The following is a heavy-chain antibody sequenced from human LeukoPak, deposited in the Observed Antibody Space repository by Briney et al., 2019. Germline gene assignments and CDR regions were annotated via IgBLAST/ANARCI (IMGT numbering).Heavy chain of an antibody. CDR3: ARDPLMMYASNWFDP. J-gene: IGHJ5*02. CDR2: INSDGSST. Sequence: GGSLRLSCAASGFTFSSYWMHWVRQAPGKGLVWVSRINSDGSSTSHADSVKGRFTISRDNAKNTLYLQMNSLRAEDTAVYYCARDPLMMYASNWFDPWGQGTLVTVSS. CDR1: GFTFSSYW. D-gene: IGHD2-8*01. V-gene: IGHV3-74*01.